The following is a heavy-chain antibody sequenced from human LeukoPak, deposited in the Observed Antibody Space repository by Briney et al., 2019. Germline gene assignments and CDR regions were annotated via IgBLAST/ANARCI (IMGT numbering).Heavy chain of an antibody. D-gene: IGHD1-26*01. CDR3: ARATPYSGSYMGWFDP. V-gene: IGHV1-69*06. CDR1: GGTFSSYA. Sequence: SVKVSCKASGGTFSSYAISWVRQAPGQGLEWMGGIIPIFGTANYAQKFQGRVTITADKSTSTAYMELSSLRSEDTAVYYCARATPYSGSYMGWFDPWGQGTLVTVSS. J-gene: IGHJ5*02. CDR2: IIPIFGTA.